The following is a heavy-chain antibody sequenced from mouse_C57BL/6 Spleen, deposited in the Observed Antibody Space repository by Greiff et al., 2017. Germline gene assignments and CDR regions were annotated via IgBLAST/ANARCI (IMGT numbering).Heavy chain of an antibody. CDR1: GFNIKDYY. Sequence: VQLQQSGAELVKPGASVKLSCTASGFNIKDYYMHWVKQRTEQGLEWIGRIDPEDGATKYAPKFQGKATITADTSSNTAYLQLSSLTSEDTAVYYCARFYDYDEGFAYWGQGTLVTVSA. CDR3: ARFYDYDEGFAY. J-gene: IGHJ3*01. CDR2: IDPEDGAT. D-gene: IGHD2-4*01. V-gene: IGHV14-2*01.